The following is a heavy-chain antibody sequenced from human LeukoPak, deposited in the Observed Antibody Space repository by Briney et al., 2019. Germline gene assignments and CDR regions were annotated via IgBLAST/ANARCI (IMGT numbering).Heavy chain of an antibody. CDR3: AIHDYHSNSDAFDV. CDR2: ISRSGSIT. V-gene: IGHV3-48*03. Sequence: GGSLRLSCAASGFTFSSRELSWVRQAPTKGLEWVSYISRSGSITYYADSVKGRFTISRDSAKNSLYLQMNSLRAEDTAVYYCAIHDYHSNSDAFDVWGQGTMVTVSS. CDR1: GFTFSSRE. D-gene: IGHD4-23*01. J-gene: IGHJ3*01.